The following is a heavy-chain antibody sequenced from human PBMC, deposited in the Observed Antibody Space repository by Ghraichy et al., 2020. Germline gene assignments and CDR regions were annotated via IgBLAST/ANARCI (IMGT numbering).Heavy chain of an antibody. J-gene: IGHJ6*02. D-gene: IGHD3-3*01. CDR3: ARGRMYYDFWSGYHTQYGMDV. CDR2: MNPNSGNT. CDR1: GYTFTSYD. V-gene: IGHV1-8*03. Sequence: ASVKVSCKASGYTFTSYDINWVRQATGQGLEWMGWMNPNSGNTGYAQKFQGRVTITRNTSISTAYMELSSLRSEDTAVYYCARGRMYYDFWSGYHTQYGMDVWGQGTTVTVSS.